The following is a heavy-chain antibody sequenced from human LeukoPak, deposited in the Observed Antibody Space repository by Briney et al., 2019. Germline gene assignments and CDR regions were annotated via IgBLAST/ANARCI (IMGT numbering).Heavy chain of an antibody. CDR2: ISSSGSTI. J-gene: IGHJ6*03. CDR3: ARPLYYYYYMDV. CDR1: GFTFSSYE. V-gene: IGHV3-48*03. Sequence: GGSLRLSCAASGFTFSSYEMNWVRQAPGKGLEWASYISSSGSTIYYADSVKGRFTISRDNAKNSLYLQMNSLRAEDTAVYYCARPLYYYYYMDVWGKGTTVTVSS.